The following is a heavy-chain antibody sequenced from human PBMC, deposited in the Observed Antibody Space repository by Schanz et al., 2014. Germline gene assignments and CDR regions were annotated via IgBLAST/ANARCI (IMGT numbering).Heavy chain of an antibody. Sequence: VQLVESGGGVVQPGRSLRLSCATSGFTLRRYSMNWVRQAPGKGLEWVSGISDSGGSKYYVDSVEGRFTISRDNSKNTLYLQMNNLRAEDTAVYYCPREMGSALLRYFDLWGRGTLVTVSS. CDR1: GFTLRRYS. J-gene: IGHJ2*01. V-gene: IGHV3-23*04. D-gene: IGHD1-26*01. CDR2: ISDSGGSK. CDR3: PREMGSALLRYFDL.